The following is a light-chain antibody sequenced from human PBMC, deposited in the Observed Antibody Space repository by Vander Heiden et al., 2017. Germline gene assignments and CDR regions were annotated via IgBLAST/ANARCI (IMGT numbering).Light chain of an antibody. V-gene: IGKV3-11*01. Sequence: EIVLTQSPATLSSSPGERTILSCRASQSVSSYLAWYQQKPGQAPRLLIYDASTRVTGIPARFSGSGSGTDFTLTISSLEPEDFAVYYCQQRSNWRLTFGGGTKVEIK. J-gene: IGKJ4*01. CDR3: QQRSNWRLT. CDR1: QSVSSY. CDR2: DAS.